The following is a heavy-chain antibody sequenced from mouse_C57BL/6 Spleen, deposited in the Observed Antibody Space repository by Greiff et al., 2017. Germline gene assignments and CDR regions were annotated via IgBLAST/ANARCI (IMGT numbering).Heavy chain of an antibody. D-gene: IGHD1-1*01. CDR3: ARKGSYDGSKGYYFDY. Sequence: QVQLQQPGAELVKPGASVKMSCKASGYTFTSYWITWVKQRPGQGLEWIGDIYPGSGSTNYNEKFKSKATLTVDTSSSTAYMQLSSLTSEDSAVYYCARKGSYDGSKGYYFDYWGQGTTLTVSS. CDR1: GYTFTSYW. CDR2: IYPGSGST. J-gene: IGHJ2*01. V-gene: IGHV1-55*01.